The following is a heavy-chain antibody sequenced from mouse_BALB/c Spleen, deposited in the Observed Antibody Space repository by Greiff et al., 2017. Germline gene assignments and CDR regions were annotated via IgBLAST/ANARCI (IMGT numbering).Heavy chain of an antibody. V-gene: IGHV1-67*01. D-gene: IGHD2-4*01. CDR1: GYTFTDYA. CDR3: ARDYDYGLAY. Sequence: VQLQASGPELVRPGVSVKISCKGSGYTFTDYALHWVKQSHAKSLEWIGVISTYYGNTNYNQKFKGKATMTVDKSSSTAYMELARLTSEDSAIYYCARDYDYGLAYWGQGTLVTVSA. CDR2: ISTYYGNT. J-gene: IGHJ3*01.